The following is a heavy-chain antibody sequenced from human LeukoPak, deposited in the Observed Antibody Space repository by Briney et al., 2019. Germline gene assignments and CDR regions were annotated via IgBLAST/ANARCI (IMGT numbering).Heavy chain of an antibody. V-gene: IGHV1-3*01. Sequence: ASVKVSCKASGYTFTSYYMHWVRQAPGQRLEWMGWISAGNGNTKYSQKFQGRVSITRDTSASTAYMELSSLRSEDTAVYYCARDYQHDYWGQGTLVTVSS. CDR1: GYTFTSYY. CDR2: ISAGNGNT. J-gene: IGHJ4*02. CDR3: ARDYQHDY.